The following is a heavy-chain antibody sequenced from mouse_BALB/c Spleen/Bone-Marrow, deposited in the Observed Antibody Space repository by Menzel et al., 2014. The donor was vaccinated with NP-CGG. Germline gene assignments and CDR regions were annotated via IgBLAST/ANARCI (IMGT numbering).Heavy chain of an antibody. CDR1: GFDFSRYW. CDR3: ARPGYYGYQDV. V-gene: IGHV4-1*02. J-gene: IGHJ1*01. Sequence: EVMLVESGGGLVQPGGSLKLSCAASGFDFSRYWMTWVRQAPGKGLEWIGEINPDSSTTNYTPSLKDKFIISRDNAKNTLYLQMSKVRSEDTALYYCARPGYYGYQDVWGAGTTVTVSS. D-gene: IGHD1-2*01. CDR2: INPDSSTT.